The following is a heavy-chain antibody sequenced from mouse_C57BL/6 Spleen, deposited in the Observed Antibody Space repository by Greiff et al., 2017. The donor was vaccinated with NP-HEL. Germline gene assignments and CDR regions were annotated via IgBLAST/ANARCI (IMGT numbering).Heavy chain of an antibody. CDR1: GYTFTSYW. D-gene: IGHD2-1*01. V-gene: IGHV1-59*01. Sequence: QVHVKQPGAELVRPGTSVKLSCKASGYTFTSYWMHWVKQRPGQGLEWIGVIDPSDSYTNYNQKFKGKATLTVDTSSSTAYMQLSSLTSEDSAVYYCAREAGNDAMDYWGQGTSVTVSS. J-gene: IGHJ4*01. CDR2: IDPSDSYT. CDR3: AREAGNDAMDY.